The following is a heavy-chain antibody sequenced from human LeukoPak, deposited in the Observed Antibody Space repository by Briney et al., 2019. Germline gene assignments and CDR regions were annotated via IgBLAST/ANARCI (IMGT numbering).Heavy chain of an antibody. CDR1: GFTVSSNY. Sequence: GGSLRLSCAASGFTVSSNYMSWVRQAPGKGLEWVSVIYSGGSTYYADSVKGRFTISRDNAKNSLYLQMNSLRAEDTAVYYCARDLPTDYWGQGTLVTVSS. J-gene: IGHJ4*02. CDR2: IYSGGST. V-gene: IGHV3-66*01. D-gene: IGHD5/OR15-5a*01. CDR3: ARDLPTDY.